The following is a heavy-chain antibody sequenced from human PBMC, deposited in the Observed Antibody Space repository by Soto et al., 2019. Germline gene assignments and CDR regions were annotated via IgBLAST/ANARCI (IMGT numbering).Heavy chain of an antibody. CDR1: GGSIGSYY. D-gene: IGHD4-17*01. V-gene: IGHV4-59*01. J-gene: IGHJ4*02. CDR3: ARGGPGYGDRIFQY. Sequence: PSETLSLTCTVSGGSIGSYYWSWIRQPPGKGLEWIGFIYYRGSTNYNPSLKSRVTISVDTSKNQFFLKLTSVTPADTAVYYCARGGPGYGDRIFQYWGQETLVTVSS. CDR2: IYYRGST.